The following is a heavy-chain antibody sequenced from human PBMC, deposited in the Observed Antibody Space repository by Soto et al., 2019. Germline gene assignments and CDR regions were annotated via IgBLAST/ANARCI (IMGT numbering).Heavy chain of an antibody. J-gene: IGHJ4*02. V-gene: IGHV4-59*12. CDR3: ARDQLWFGELFGFDY. Sequence: SETLSLTCTVSGDSISNFYWSWIRQPPGKGLEWIGYIYYTGSTTYNPSLQSRVTMSIDTSKNQFSLKLSSVTAADTAVYYCARDQLWFGELFGFDYWGQGTLVTVSS. D-gene: IGHD3-10*01. CDR2: IYYTGST. CDR1: GDSISNFY.